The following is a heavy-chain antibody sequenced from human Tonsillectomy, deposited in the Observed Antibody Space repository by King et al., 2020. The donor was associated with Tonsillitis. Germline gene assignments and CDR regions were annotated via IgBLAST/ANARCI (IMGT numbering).Heavy chain of an antibody. J-gene: IGHJ4*02. CDR1: GGSISSYY. Sequence: VQLQESGPGLVKPSETLSLTCTVSGGSISSYYWSWLRQPPGKGLEWIGYIYYSGSTNYNPSLKSRLTISVDMSKNQFSLELTSVTAADTAVYYCARDAAAGPYYFDSWGQGTLVTVSS. D-gene: IGHD6-13*01. CDR3: ARDAAAGPYYFDS. CDR2: IYYSGST. V-gene: IGHV4-59*01.